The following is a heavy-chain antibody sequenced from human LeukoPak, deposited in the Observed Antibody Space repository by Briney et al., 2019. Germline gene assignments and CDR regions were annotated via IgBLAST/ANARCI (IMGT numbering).Heavy chain of an antibody. Sequence: GESLKISFKGSGYSFTSYWIGWVRQMPGKGLEWIGIIYSGDSDTRYSPSFQGQVTISADKSISTAYLQWSSLKASDTAMYYCARHYYYDSSGSYAFDIWGQGTMVTVSS. D-gene: IGHD3-22*01. CDR3: ARHYYYDSSGSYAFDI. CDR1: GYSFTSYW. J-gene: IGHJ3*02. CDR2: IYSGDSDT. V-gene: IGHV5-51*01.